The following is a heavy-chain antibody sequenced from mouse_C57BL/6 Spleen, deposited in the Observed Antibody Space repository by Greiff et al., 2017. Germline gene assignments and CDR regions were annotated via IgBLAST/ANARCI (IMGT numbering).Heavy chain of an antibody. CDR2: IDPSDSYT. Sequence: VQLQQPGAELVKPGASVKLSRKASGYTFTSYWMQWVKQRPGQGLEWIGEIDPSDSYTNYNQKFKGKATLTVDTSSSTAYMQLSSLTSEDSAVYYCARGGYWGQGTTLTVSS. CDR1: GYTFTSYW. J-gene: IGHJ2*01. V-gene: IGHV1-50*01. CDR3: ARGGY.